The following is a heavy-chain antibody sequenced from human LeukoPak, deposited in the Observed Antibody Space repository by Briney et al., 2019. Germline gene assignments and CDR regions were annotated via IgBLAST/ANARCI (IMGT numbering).Heavy chain of an antibody. J-gene: IGHJ2*01. Sequence: SETLSLTCTVSGGSVSSGSYYWSWIRQPPGKGLEWIGYIYYSGSTNYNPSLKSRVTISVDTSKNQFSLKLSSVTAADTAVYYCARTIYCGGDCYFYWYFDLWGRGTLVTVSS. CDR2: IYYSGST. V-gene: IGHV4-61*01. D-gene: IGHD2-21*02. CDR1: GGSVSSGSYY. CDR3: ARTIYCGGDCYFYWYFDL.